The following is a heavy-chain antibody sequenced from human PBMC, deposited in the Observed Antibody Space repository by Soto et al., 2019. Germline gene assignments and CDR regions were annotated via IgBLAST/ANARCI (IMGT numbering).Heavy chain of an antibody. J-gene: IGHJ5*02. CDR1: GFTFSSSA. CDR3: ARSLNIHWKNYFDP. V-gene: IGHV3-23*01. D-gene: IGHD1-1*01. Sequence: EVQILESGGGLVQSGGSLRLSCAASGFTFSSSAMNWVRQAPGKGLEWVSIISSSDGTTYYADSVKGRFTISRDNSKNTLNLDMNSLRAEDTALYYCARSLNIHWKNYFDPWGQGTLVTVSS. CDR2: ISSSDGTT.